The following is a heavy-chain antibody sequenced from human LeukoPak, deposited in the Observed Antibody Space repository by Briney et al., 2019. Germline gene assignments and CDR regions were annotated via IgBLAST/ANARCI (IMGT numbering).Heavy chain of an antibody. D-gene: IGHD6-13*01. CDR1: GGSFSGYC. CDR2: INHSGST. V-gene: IGHV4-34*01. CDR3: ARGEPWEYSSSWTRYFDL. J-gene: IGHJ2*01. Sequence: PSETLSLTCAVYGGSFSGYCWSWIRQPPGKGLEWIGEINHSGSTNYNPSLKSRVTISVDTSKNQFSLKLSSVTAADTAVYYCARGEPWEYSSSWTRYFDLWGRGTLVTVSS.